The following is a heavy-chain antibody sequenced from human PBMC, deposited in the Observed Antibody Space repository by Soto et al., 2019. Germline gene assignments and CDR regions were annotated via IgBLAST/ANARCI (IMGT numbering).Heavy chain of an antibody. CDR3: ARVTYSGSYYRWFDP. V-gene: IGHV5-51*01. CDR2: IYPGDSDT. J-gene: IGHJ5*02. Sequence: PGESLKISCKGSGYSFTSYWIGWVRQMPGKGLEWMGIIYPGDSDTRYSPSFQGQVTISADKSISTAYLQWSSLKASDTAMYYCARVTYSGSYYRWFDPWGQGTLVTVSS. D-gene: IGHD1-26*01. CDR1: GYSFTSYW.